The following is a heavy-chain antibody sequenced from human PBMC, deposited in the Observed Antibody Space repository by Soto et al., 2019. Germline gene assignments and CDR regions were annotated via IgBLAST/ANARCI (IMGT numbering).Heavy chain of an antibody. CDR3: AKDGGYCSGGSCSNYYHYYMDV. D-gene: IGHD2-15*01. CDR2: ISYDGSNK. J-gene: IGHJ6*03. Sequence: QVQLVESGGGVVQPGRSLRLSCAASGFTFSSYGMHWVRQAPGKGLEWVAVISYDGSNKYYADSVKGRFTISRDNSKNTLYLQMNSLRAEDTAVYYCAKDGGYCSGGSCSNYYHYYMDVWGKGTTVTVSS. V-gene: IGHV3-30*18. CDR1: GFTFSSYG.